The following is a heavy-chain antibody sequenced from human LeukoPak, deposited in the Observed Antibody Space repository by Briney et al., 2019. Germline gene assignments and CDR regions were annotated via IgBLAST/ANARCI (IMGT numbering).Heavy chain of an antibody. V-gene: IGHV1-3*01. CDR3: ARDLLSDSDTYYDY. Sequence: ASVTVSCTTSGYTFINYVVHWVRQAPGQRLEWMGWIKPGNGDTKYSQKFQGRVTITSDTSANTGYLELRSLTSEDTAVYYCARDLLSDSDTYYDYWGQGTLVAVSS. D-gene: IGHD3-3*01. CDR2: IKPGNGDT. CDR1: GYTFINYV. J-gene: IGHJ4*02.